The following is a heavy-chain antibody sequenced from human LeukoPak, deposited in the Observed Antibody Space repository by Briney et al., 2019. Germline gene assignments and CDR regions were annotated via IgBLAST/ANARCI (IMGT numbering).Heavy chain of an antibody. J-gene: IGHJ6*03. V-gene: IGHV1-69*05. CDR3: ATRSLVTTFYYYYMDL. CDR2: IIPIFGTA. Sequence: ASVKVSCKASGGTFSSYAISWVRQAPGQGLEWLGGIIPIFGTANYAQKFQGRVTITTDESTSTAYMELSSLRSEDTAVYYCATRSLVTTFYYYYMDLWGKGTTVTVFS. D-gene: IGHD4-17*01. CDR1: GGTFSSYA.